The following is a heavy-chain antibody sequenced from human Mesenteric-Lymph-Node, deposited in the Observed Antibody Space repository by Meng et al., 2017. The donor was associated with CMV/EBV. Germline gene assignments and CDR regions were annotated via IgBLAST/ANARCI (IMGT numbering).Heavy chain of an antibody. CDR2: INPNSGGT. J-gene: IGHJ4*02. CDR3: ARESSAAIVDY. V-gene: IGHV1-2*02. CDR1: GYTFTHYY. Sequence: ASVKVSCKASGYTFTHYYIHWVRQAPGQGLEWMGWINPNSGGTNYAQKFQGRVTMTRDTSISTAYMELSRLRSDDTAVYYCARESSAAIVDYWGQGTLVTVSS. D-gene: IGHD2-2*01.